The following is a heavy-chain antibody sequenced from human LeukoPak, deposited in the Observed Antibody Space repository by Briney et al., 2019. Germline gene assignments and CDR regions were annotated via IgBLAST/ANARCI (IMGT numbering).Heavy chain of an antibody. V-gene: IGHV1-8*02. CDR1: GYTFTSYG. Sequence: GASVKVSCKASGYTFTSYGINWVRQATGQGLEWMGWMNPNSSNTGYAQKFQGRVTMTRNTSISTAYMELSSLRSEDTAVYYCARGQPQTGNYYYYMDVWGKGTTVTVSS. CDR2: MNPNSSNT. J-gene: IGHJ6*03. CDR3: ARGQPQTGNYYYYMDV. D-gene: IGHD7-27*01.